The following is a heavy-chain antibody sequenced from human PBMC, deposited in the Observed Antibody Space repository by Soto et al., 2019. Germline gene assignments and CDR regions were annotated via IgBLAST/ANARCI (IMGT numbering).Heavy chain of an antibody. Sequence: PSETLSLTCAVYGGSFSGYYWSWIRQPPGKGLEWIGEINHSGSTNYNPSLKSRVTISVDTSKNQFSLKLSSVTAADTAVYYCARSYGSGNFYYYYGMDVWGQGTTVTVSS. CDR3: ARSYGSGNFYYYYGMDV. V-gene: IGHV4-34*01. CDR2: INHSGST. CDR1: GGSFSGYY. J-gene: IGHJ6*02. D-gene: IGHD3-10*01.